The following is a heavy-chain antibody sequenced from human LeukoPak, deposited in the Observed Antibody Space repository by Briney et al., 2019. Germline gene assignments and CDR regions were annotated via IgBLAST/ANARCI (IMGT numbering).Heavy chain of an antibody. V-gene: IGHV3-21*01. CDR2: ISSSSSYI. CDR1: GFTFSSYS. J-gene: IGHJ4*02. Sequence: RGSLRLSCAASGFTFSSYSMNWVRQAPGKGLEWVSFISSSSSYIYYADSVKGRFTLSRDNAKNSLYLQMNSLRAEDTAVYYCARAGGGSYFDYWGQGTLAPVSS. D-gene: IGHD1-26*01. CDR3: ARAGGGSYFDY.